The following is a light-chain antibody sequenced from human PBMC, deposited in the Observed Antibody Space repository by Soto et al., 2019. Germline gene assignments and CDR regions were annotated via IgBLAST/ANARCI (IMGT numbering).Light chain of an antibody. CDR3: QSCDSSLGVFYV. V-gene: IGLV1-40*01. CDR2: GNS. J-gene: IGLJ1*01. Sequence: QSVLTQPPSVSGPPGQRVTISCTGSQANIGAGFDVHWYQQLPDTAPKLLIFGNSNRASGVPDRFSVSKSGTSASLAITGLQDVDEADYYCQSCDSSLGVFYVFGTVTKLTVL. CDR1: QANIGAGFD.